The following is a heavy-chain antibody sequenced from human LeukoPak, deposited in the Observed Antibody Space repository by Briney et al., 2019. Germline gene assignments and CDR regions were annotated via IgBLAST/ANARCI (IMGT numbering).Heavy chain of an antibody. CDR1: GGSISSSSYY. CDR3: AREIRSWPNYGNLDY. J-gene: IGHJ4*02. CDR2: IYYSGST. Sequence: PSETLSLTCTVSGGSISSSSYYWGWIRQPPGKGLEWIGSIYYSGSTYYNPSLKSRVTISVDTSKNQFSLKLSSVTAANTAVYYCAREIRSWPNYGNLDYWGQGTLVTVSS. D-gene: IGHD6-13*01. V-gene: IGHV4-39*07.